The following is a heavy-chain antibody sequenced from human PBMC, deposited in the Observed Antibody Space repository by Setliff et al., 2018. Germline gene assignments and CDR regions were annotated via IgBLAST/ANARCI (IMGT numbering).Heavy chain of an antibody. V-gene: IGHV4-34*01. CDR1: GGSFSTYY. Sequence: SETLSLTCAVYGGSFSTYYWIWIRQPPGKGLEWIGEINHSGSTNYNPSLKSRVTISVDTSRNQFSLKLSSVTAADTAVYYCARRPPSYYYGMDVWGQGTTVTVS. CDR3: ARRPPSYYYGMDV. CDR2: INHSGST. J-gene: IGHJ6*02.